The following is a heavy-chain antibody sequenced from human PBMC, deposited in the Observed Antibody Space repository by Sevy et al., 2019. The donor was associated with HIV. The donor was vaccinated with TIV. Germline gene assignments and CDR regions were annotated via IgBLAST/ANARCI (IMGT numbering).Heavy chain of an antibody. J-gene: IGHJ6*03. D-gene: IGHD6-19*01. CDR1: GFTFSSYA. V-gene: IGHV3-23*01. CDR2: LSGSGGST. Sequence: GGSLRLSCAASGFTFSSYAMSWVRQAPGKGLEWVSALSGSGGSTYYADSVKGRFTISRDNSKNTLYLQMNSLRAEDTAVYYCATAYSSGWYYYYMDVWGKGTTVTVSS. CDR3: ATAYSSGWYYYYMDV.